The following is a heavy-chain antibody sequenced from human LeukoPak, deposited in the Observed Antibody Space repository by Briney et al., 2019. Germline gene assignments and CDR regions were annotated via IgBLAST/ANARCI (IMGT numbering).Heavy chain of an antibody. J-gene: IGHJ3*02. Sequence: PGGSLRLSCAASGFTFSSYAMNWVRQAPGKGLEWVSVISDGGGSTYYADSVKGRFTISRDNSKNTLYLQMNSLRAEDTAVYYCAKDNGSGSYAFDIWGQGTMVTVSS. CDR2: ISDGGGST. V-gene: IGHV3-23*01. CDR1: GFTFSSYA. CDR3: AKDNGSGSYAFDI. D-gene: IGHD3-10*01.